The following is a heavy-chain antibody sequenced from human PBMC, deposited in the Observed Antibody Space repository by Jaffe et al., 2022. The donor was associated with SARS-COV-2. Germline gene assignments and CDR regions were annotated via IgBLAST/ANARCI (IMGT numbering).Heavy chain of an antibody. CDR1: GGSISSGGYS. V-gene: IGHV4-30-2*01. J-gene: IGHJ2*01. CDR2: IYHSGST. CDR3: ARVIRGYDYYDSSGYNDWYFDL. D-gene: IGHD3-22*01. Sequence: QLQLQESGSGLVKPSQTLSLTCAVSGGSISSGGYSWSWIRQPPGKGLEWIGYIYHSGSTYYNPSLKSRVTISVDRSKNQFSLKLSSVTAADTAVYYCARVIRGYDYYDSSGYNDWYFDLWGRGTLVTVSS.